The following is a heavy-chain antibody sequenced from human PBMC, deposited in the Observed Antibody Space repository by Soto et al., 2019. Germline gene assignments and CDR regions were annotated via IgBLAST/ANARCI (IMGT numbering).Heavy chain of an antibody. CDR2: IWYDGSNK. Sequence: QVQLVESGGGVVQPGRSLRLSCAASGFTFSSYGMHWVRQAPGKGLEWVAVIWYDGSNKYYADSVKGRFTISRDNSKNTLYLQMNRLRAEDTAVYYCARDGGAVAGYGMDVWGQGTTVTVSS. V-gene: IGHV3-33*01. CDR1: GFTFSSYG. CDR3: ARDGGAVAGYGMDV. J-gene: IGHJ6*02. D-gene: IGHD3-16*01.